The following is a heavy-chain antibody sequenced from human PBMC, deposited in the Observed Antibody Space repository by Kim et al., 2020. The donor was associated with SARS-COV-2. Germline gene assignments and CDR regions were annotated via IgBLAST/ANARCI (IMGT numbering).Heavy chain of an antibody. J-gene: IGHJ4*02. D-gene: IGHD5-18*01. CDR1: GFTFSSYA. V-gene: IGHV3-30-3*01. CDR3: ARDMKQLWLRPLDY. CDR2: ISYDGSNK. Sequence: GGSLRLSCAASGFTFSSYAMHWVRQAPGKGLEWVAVISYDGSNKYYADSVKGRFTISRDNSKNTLYLQMNSLRAEDTAVYYCARDMKQLWLRPLDYWGQGTLVTVSS.